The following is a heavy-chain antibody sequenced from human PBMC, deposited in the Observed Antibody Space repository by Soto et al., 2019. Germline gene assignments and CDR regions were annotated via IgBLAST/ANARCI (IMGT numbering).Heavy chain of an antibody. Sequence: GSLRLSCAASGFTFSSYSMNWVRQAPGKGLEWISYISTTSSSIYYADSVKGRFTISRDNAKNSLFLQMNSLRDEDTAVYYCARKGVAFDYWGQGALVTVAS. D-gene: IGHD3-3*01. CDR1: GFTFSSYS. V-gene: IGHV3-48*02. CDR3: ARKGVAFDY. CDR2: ISTTSSSI. J-gene: IGHJ4*02.